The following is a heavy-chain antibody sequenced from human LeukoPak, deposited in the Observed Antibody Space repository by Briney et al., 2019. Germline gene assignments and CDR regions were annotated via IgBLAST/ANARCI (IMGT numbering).Heavy chain of an antibody. V-gene: IGHV4-59*12. CDR3: ARGQGGNYYLNYFDY. J-gene: IGHJ4*02. D-gene: IGHD1-26*01. CDR2: FYYSGST. Sequence: PSETLSLTCTVTGGSFSTYYWSWIRQPPGKGLEWIGHFYYSGSTNYDPSLRSRVTISVDTSRNQFSLRLTSVTAADTAVYYCARGQGGNYYLNYFDYWGQGALVTVSS. CDR1: GGSFSTYY.